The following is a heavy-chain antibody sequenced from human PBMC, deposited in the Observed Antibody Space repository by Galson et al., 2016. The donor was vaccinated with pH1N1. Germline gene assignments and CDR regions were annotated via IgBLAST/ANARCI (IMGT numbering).Heavy chain of an antibody. Sequence: SLRLSCAASGFTFSNHAMHWVRHVPGKGLDWVALIWYDGSNQYYTDSVKGRFTISRDNSNNTLYLQMKSLRVEDTAVYYCVRESWRFGGDSDYWGQGTLVAVSS. D-gene: IGHD2-15*01. CDR2: IWYDGSNQ. V-gene: IGHV3-33*01. CDR3: VRESWRFGGDSDY. J-gene: IGHJ4*02. CDR1: GFTFSNHA.